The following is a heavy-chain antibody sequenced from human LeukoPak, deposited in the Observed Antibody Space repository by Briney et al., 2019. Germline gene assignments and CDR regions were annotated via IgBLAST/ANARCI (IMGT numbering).Heavy chain of an antibody. D-gene: IGHD3-22*01. J-gene: IGHJ4*02. V-gene: IGHV5-51*01. Sequence: GESLQISCQGSGYRFTSYWIGWVRPLPGKGLEWMGIIYPGDSDTRYSPSFQGQVTISADKSISTAYLQWSSLKASDTAMYYCARQGVYYYDSSGPFDYWGQGTLVTVSS. CDR2: IYPGDSDT. CDR3: ARQGVYYYDSSGPFDY. CDR1: GYRFTSYW.